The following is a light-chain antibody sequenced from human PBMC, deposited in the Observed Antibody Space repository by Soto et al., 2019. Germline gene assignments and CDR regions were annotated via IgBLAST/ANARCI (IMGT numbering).Light chain of an antibody. J-gene: IGKJ5*01. V-gene: IGKV1-5*03. CDR3: QQYNSDAMT. Sequence: DIHLSRSASNLCSRVWDRVTKTNRASQSISSWLAWYQQKPGKALKLLIYKASSLESGVPSRFSGSGSGTEFTLNISSLQPDDFATYYCQQYNSDAMTFGQGTRLEIK. CDR1: QSISSW. CDR2: KAS.